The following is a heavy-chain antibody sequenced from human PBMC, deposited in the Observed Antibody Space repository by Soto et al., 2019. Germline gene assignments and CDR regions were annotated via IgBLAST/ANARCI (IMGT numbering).Heavy chain of an antibody. Sequence: ASVKVSCKASGYTFSNFAMHWVRQAPGQRLEWMGWINAGNWNTKYSQKLQGRVTMTRDTSTSTVYMELSSLRSEDTAVYYCARSTVTHEGYYYYYGMDVWSQGTTVTVSS. V-gene: IGHV1-3*01. D-gene: IGHD4-17*01. CDR3: ARSTVTHEGYYYYYGMDV. CDR1: GYTFSNFA. J-gene: IGHJ6*02. CDR2: INAGNWNT.